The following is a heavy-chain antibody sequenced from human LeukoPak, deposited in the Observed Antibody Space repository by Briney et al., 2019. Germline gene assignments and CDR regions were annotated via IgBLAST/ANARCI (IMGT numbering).Heavy chain of an antibody. V-gene: IGHV1-2*06. CDR3: ARGGPYYYDSSGYYIGY. J-gene: IGHJ4*02. Sequence: GASVKVSCKASGYTFTGYYMHWVRQAPGQGLEWMGRINPNNGGTNYAQKFQARGTITRDTSISTAYMELSRLRSDDTAVYYCARGGPYYYDSSGYYIGYWGQGTLVTVSS. CDR2: INPNNGGT. D-gene: IGHD3-22*01. CDR1: GYTFTGYY.